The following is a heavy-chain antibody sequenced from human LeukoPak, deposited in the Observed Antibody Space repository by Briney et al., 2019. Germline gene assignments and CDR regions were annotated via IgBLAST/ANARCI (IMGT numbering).Heavy chain of an antibody. CDR2: IYYSGST. Sequence: SETLSLTCTVSGGSISSYYWSWIRQPPGKGLEWIGYIYYSGSTNYNPSLKSRVTISVDTSKNQFSLKLSSVTAADTAAYYCARHGEYSSSSKGIDYWGQGTLVTVSS. V-gene: IGHV4-59*08. D-gene: IGHD6-6*01. CDR1: GGSISSYY. J-gene: IGHJ4*02. CDR3: ARHGEYSSSSKGIDY.